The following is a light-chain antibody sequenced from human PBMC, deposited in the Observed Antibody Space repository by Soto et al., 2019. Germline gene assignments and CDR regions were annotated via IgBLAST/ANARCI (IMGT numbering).Light chain of an antibody. CDR1: SSDIGRYYL. CDR2: DDT. Sequence: QSVLTQPASVSGSPGQSITISCTGTSSDIGRYYLVSWYQQLPGKPPKLMIYDDTKRPSGVSNRFSGSQSGYTASLTIAGLADDDEDDYYRSLYARPNASMFGGGTKLTVL. J-gene: IGLJ3*02. CDR3: SLYARPNASM. V-gene: IGLV2-23*01.